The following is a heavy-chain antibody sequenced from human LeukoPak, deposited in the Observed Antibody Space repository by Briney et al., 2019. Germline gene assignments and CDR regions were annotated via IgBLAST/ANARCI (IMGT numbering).Heavy chain of an antibody. J-gene: IGHJ4*02. CDR3: ARQTYGHFDY. CDR2: IYPADSDT. V-gene: IGHV5-51*01. Sequence: GESLKISCKGSGYSFTSYWIGWVRQMPGKGLEWLGIIYPADSDTSYSPSFQGQVTMSADKSISTAYLQWSSLKASDTAMYYCARQTYGHFDYWGQGALVTVSS. D-gene: IGHD3-10*01. CDR1: GYSFTSYW.